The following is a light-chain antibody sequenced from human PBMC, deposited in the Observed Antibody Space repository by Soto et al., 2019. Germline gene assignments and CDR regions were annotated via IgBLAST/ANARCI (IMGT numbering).Light chain of an antibody. V-gene: IGKV3-15*01. J-gene: IGKJ5*01. CDR3: QQYNNWPPIT. CDR2: GAS. CDR1: QSVSFTY. Sequence: EIVLTQSPGTLSLSPGERATLSCRAIQSVSFTYLAWYQQKPGQAPRLLIYGASTRATGIPARFSGSGSGTEFTLTISSLQSEDFAVYYCQQYNNWPPITFGQGTRLEIK.